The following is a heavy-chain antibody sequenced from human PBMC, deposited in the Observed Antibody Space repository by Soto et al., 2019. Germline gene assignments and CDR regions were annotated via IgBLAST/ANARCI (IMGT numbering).Heavy chain of an antibody. CDR3: ARREIQGPIDY. CDR1: GYSISSSNW. CDR2: IYYSGTT. Sequence: SETLSLTCAVSGYSISSSNWWGWIRQPPGKGLEWIGYIYYSGTTYYNPSLKSRVTMSVDTSKNQFTLKLTSVTALNTAVYYCARREIQGPIDYWGQGTLVTVSS. V-gene: IGHV4-28*01. J-gene: IGHJ4*02. D-gene: IGHD1-26*01.